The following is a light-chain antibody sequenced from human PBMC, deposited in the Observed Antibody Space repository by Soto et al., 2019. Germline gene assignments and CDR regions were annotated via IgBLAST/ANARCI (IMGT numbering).Light chain of an antibody. V-gene: IGKV1-5*03. J-gene: IGKJ1*01. Sequence: DIQMTQSPSTLSASVGDRVTITCRASQSISNYLAWYQQKPGKAPKLLIYKASNLDSGVPSRFSGSGSGTEFTLTISSLQHGDFDTYYCQQYPSFSRTLGQGTKVDIK. CDR2: KAS. CDR1: QSISNY. CDR3: QQYPSFSRT.